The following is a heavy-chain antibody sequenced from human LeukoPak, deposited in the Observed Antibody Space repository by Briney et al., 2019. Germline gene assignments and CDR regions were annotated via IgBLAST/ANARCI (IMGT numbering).Heavy chain of an antibody. CDR1: GYTFTSYG. V-gene: IGHV1-18*01. CDR2: ISAYNGNT. Sequence: GASVKVSCKASGYTFTSYGISWVRQAPGQGLEWMGWISAYNGNTNYAQKLQGRVTMTTDTSTSTAYMELRSLRSDDTAVYYCARDLGIAVAGTVVDYWGQGTLDTVSS. CDR3: ARDLGIAVAGTVVDY. D-gene: IGHD6-19*01. J-gene: IGHJ4*02.